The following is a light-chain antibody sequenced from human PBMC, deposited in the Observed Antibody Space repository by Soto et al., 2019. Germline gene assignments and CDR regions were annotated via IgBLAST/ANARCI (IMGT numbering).Light chain of an antibody. V-gene: IGLV2-8*01. CDR2: EVT. CDR3: GEFAQSNPLV. J-gene: IGLJ2*01. CDR1: SSDVGAYNY. Sequence: QSALTQPPSASGSPGQSVTISCTGTSSDVGAYNYVSWYQQHAGKAPKLVIYEVTKRPSGVPDRFSGSKSANTASLTVSGLGAEDEGDNYVGEFAQSNPLVFAGGT.